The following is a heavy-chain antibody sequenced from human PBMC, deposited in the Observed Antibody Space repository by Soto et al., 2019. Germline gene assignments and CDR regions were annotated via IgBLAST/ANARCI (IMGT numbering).Heavy chain of an antibody. J-gene: IGHJ4*02. Sequence: QVQLVQSGGGVVQPGMSLRLSCEGSGFTFRNYGMHWVRQAPDKGLEWVAAIWSDASRQLYADSVEGRFTVSRDQSKNTLYLQMNSLGAEDTAVYYCAKVVSPNSPVDYWGQGTLVTVSS. CDR2: IWSDASRQ. V-gene: IGHV3-33*03. CDR1: GFTFRNYG. D-gene: IGHD3-16*02. CDR3: AKVVSPNSPVDY.